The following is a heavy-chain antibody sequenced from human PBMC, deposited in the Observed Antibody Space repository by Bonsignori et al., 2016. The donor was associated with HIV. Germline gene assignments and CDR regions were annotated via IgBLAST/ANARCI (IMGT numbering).Heavy chain of an antibody. Sequence: WIRQPPGKGLEWVSSISSSSSYIYYADSVKGRFTISRDNAKNSLYLQMNSLRAEDTAVYYCASPVLLWFGNKNGAFDIWGQGTMVTVSS. V-gene: IGHV3-21*01. J-gene: IGHJ3*02. D-gene: IGHD3-10*01. CDR3: ASPVLLWFGNKNGAFDI. CDR2: ISSSSSYI.